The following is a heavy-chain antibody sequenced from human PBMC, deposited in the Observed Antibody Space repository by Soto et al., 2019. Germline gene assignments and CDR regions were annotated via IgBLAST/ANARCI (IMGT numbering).Heavy chain of an antibody. V-gene: IGHV1-3*05. CDR1: GYTFTSYA. J-gene: IGHJ4*02. CDR2: INAGNGNT. Sequence: QVQLVQSGAEEKKPGASVKVSCKASGYTFTSYAMHWVRQAPGQRLEGMGWINAGNGNTQYSQKFQGRVTITRDTSASTAYMELSSLRSEDTAVYYCARSILVVTALDYWGQGTLVTVSS. CDR3: ARSILVVTALDY. D-gene: IGHD2-21*02.